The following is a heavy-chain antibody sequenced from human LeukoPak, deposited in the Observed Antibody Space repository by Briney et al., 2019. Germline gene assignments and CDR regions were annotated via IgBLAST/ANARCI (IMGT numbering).Heavy chain of an antibody. CDR3: ARGGEYYDFWSGYPS. D-gene: IGHD3-3*01. CDR1: GGSISSSNW. J-gene: IGHJ4*02. V-gene: IGHV4-4*02. Sequence: ASETLSLTCAVPGGSISSSNWWSWVRQPPGKGLEWIGEIYHSGSTNYNPSLKSRVTISVDTSKNQFSLKLSSVTAADTAVYYCARGGEYYDFWSGYPSWGQGTLVTVSS. CDR2: IYHSGST.